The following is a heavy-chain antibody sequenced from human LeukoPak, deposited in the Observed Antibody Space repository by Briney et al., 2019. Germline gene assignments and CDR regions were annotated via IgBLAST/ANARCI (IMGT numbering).Heavy chain of an antibody. CDR2: IYSGGSP. Sequence: PSETLSLTCTVSSGSISSYYMSWVRQAPGKGLEWVSIIYSGGSPYYADSVKGRFTISRDNSKNTLYLQMNSLRAEDTAVYYCARESRFRYCSGGSCYPFDYWGQGTLVTVSS. V-gene: IGHV3-53*01. CDR1: SGSISSYY. D-gene: IGHD2-15*01. CDR3: ARESRFRYCSGGSCYPFDY. J-gene: IGHJ4*02.